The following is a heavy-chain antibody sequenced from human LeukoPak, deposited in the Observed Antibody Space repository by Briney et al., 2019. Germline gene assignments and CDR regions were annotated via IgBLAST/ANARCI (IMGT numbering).Heavy chain of an antibody. Sequence: GGSLRLSCAASGFTFSNYWMTWVRQAPGKGLEWVANIKEDGSEKNYVDSVKGRFTISRDNAKNSLYLQMNSLKVEDTAIYYCARDNWVDCWGQGTLVTVSS. J-gene: IGHJ5*01. CDR1: GFTFSNYW. CDR2: IKEDGSEK. V-gene: IGHV3-7*03. CDR3: ARDNWVDC.